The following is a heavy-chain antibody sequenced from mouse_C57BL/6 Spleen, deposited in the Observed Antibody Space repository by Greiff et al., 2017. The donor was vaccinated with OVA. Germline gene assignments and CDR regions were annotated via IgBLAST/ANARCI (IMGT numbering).Heavy chain of an antibody. CDR2: ISDGGSYT. V-gene: IGHV5-4*01. CDR3: AREAYYGSPFDY. J-gene: IGHJ2*01. Sequence: EVKLMESGGGLVKPGGSLKLSCAASGFTFSSYAMSWVRQTPEKRLEWVATISDGGSYTYYPDNVKGRFTISRDNAKNNLYLQMSHLKSEDTAMYDCAREAYYGSPFDYWGQGTTLTVSS. D-gene: IGHD1-1*01. CDR1: GFTFSSYA.